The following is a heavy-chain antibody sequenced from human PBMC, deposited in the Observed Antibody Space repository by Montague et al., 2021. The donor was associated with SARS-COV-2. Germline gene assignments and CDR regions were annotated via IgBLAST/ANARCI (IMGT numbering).Heavy chain of an antibody. D-gene: IGHD2-15*01. CDR2: IDYSGST. V-gene: IGHV4-39*01. Sequence: SETLSLTCTVSGGSISSSSYYWGWIRQPPGKGLEWIGSIDYSGSTYYNPSLKSRVTISVDTSKNQFSLKLSSVTAADTAVYYCARWKLYCSGGSCYSNRFDIWGQGTMVTVSS. J-gene: IGHJ3*02. CDR3: ARWKLYCSGGSCYSNRFDI. CDR1: GGSISSSSYY.